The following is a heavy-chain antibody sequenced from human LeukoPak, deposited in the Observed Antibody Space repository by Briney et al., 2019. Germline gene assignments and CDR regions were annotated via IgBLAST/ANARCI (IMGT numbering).Heavy chain of an antibody. J-gene: IGHJ6*02. Sequence: WGSLRLSCAASGFTFNTYAMHWVRQAPGRGLEWLALMSYDGSNTYYADSVRGRFTISRDNSKSALYLQMTNLRAEDTAVYYCAKDLEPSLKSYYYYYHCLDVWGQGTTVTVSS. D-gene: IGHD1-1*01. V-gene: IGHV3-30*18. CDR1: GFTFNTYA. CDR3: AKDLEPSLKSYYYYYHCLDV. CDR2: MSYDGSNT.